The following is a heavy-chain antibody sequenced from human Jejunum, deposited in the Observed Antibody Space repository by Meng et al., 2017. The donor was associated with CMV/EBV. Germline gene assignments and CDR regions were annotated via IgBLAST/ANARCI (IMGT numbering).Heavy chain of an antibody. CDR1: FSFSSYT. CDR3: ARDQFCSTTNCAHKT. Sequence: FSFSSYTMNWVRRAPGKGLEWVASILSDTGYIYSADSVKGRFIISRDNAKKSLYLQMNSLRVEDTAVYYCARDQFCSTTNCAHKTWGQGTLVTVSS. D-gene: IGHD2-2*01. V-gene: IGHV3-21*01. J-gene: IGHJ1*01. CDR2: ILSDTGYI.